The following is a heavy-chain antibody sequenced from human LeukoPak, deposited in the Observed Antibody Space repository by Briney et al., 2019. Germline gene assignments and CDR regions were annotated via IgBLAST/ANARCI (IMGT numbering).Heavy chain of an antibody. CDR2: ISVSGNT. J-gene: IGHJ4*02. D-gene: IGHD3-22*01. CDR3: AKEGYDSSGYYRPGIDY. V-gene: IGHV3-23*01. Sequence: GGSLRLSCAASGFTLSSYAMSWVRQGPGKGLEWVSAISVSGNTYHADSVKGRFTISRDNSKNTLYLQMNSLRAEDTGVYYCAKEGYDSSGYYRPGIDYWGQGTLVTVSS. CDR1: GFTLSSYA.